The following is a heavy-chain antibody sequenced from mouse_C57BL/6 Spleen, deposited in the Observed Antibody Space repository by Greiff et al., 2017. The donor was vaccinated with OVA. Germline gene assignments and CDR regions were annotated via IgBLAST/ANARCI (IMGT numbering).Heavy chain of an antibody. Sequence: QVQLQHSGPELVKPGASVKISCKASGYAFSSSWMNWVKQRPGKGLEWIGRIYPGDGDTNYNGKFKGKATLTADKSSSTAYMQLSSLTSEDSAVYFCARYYLRYFDVWGTGTTVTVSS. CDR1: GYAFSSSW. CDR2: IYPGDGDT. CDR3: ARYYLRYFDV. D-gene: IGHD1-1*01. V-gene: IGHV1-82*01. J-gene: IGHJ1*03.